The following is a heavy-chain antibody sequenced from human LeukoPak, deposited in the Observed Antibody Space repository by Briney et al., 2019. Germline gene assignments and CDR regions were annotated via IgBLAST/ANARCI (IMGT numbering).Heavy chain of an antibody. CDR2: IYPGDSDT. CDR3: ARLGTYWSNYYFEY. J-gene: IGHJ4*02. V-gene: IGHV5-51*01. CDR1: GYSFTTYW. Sequence: KPGESLKISCQGSGYSFTTYWIGWVRQMPGKGLECMGIIYPGDSDTRYSPSFQGQVTISADKSISTAYLQWSSLKASDTAMYYCARLGTYWSNYYFEYWGQGTLVTVSS. D-gene: IGHD3-10*01.